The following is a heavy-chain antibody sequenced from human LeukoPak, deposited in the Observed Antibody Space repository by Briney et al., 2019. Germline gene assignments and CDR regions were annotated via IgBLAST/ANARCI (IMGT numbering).Heavy chain of an antibody. CDR1: GYSISSDYY. J-gene: IGHJ4*02. CDR2: IYHSGST. CDR3: ARRAAAGPFDY. D-gene: IGHD6-13*01. Sequence: PSGTLSLTCAVSGYSISSDYYWDWIRQPPGKGLEWIASIYHSGSTYYNPSLNSRVTISVGTPKNHFSLKLSSVTAADTAVYYCARRAAAGPFDYWGQGTLVTVSS. V-gene: IGHV4-38-2*01.